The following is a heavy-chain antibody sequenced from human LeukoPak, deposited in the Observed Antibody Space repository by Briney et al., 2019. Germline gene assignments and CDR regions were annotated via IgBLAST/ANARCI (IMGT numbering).Heavy chain of an antibody. CDR1: GFTFSSYA. CDR3: AKEVGRYFDWTHTYFDY. V-gene: IGHV3-23*01. Sequence: PGGSLRLSCAASGFTFSSYAMSWVRQAPGKGLEWVLAISGSGGSTYYADSVKGRFTISRDNPKNTLYLQMNSLRAEDTAVYYCAKEVGRYFDWTHTYFDYWGQGTLVTVSS. J-gene: IGHJ4*02. D-gene: IGHD3-9*01. CDR2: ISGSGGST.